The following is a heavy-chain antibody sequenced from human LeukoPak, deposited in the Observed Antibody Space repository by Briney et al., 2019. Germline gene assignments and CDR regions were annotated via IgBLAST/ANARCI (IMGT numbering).Heavy chain of an antibody. CDR1: GFTFSSYA. J-gene: IGHJ4*02. D-gene: IGHD3-10*01. Sequence: PGGSLRLSCAASGFTFSSYAMSWVRQAPGKGLEWVSAISGSGGSTYYADSVKGRFTISRDNSKNTLYLQMNSLRAEDTAVYYCAKSRGIGVRGVIISRGFGYWGQGTLVTVSS. V-gene: IGHV3-23*01. CDR2: ISGSGGST. CDR3: AKSRGIGVRGVIISRGFGY.